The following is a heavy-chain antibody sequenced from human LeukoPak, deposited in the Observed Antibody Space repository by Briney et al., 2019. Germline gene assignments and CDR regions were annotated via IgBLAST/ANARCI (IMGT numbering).Heavy chain of an antibody. CDR3: ARPLGKGQDY. CDR1: GFSLSGYW. V-gene: IGHV3-74*01. Sequence: GGSLRLSCTASGFSLSGYWMHWVRQVPGKGLVWLSRMNSDGRTTNYADSVKGRFIISRDNAKNTLYLQTNSLRAEDTAVYYCARPLGKGQDYWGQGTLVTVSS. J-gene: IGHJ4*02. CDR2: MNSDGRTT. D-gene: IGHD7-27*01.